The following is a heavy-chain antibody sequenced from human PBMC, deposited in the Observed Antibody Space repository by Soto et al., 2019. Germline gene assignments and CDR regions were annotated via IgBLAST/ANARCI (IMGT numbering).Heavy chain of an antibody. D-gene: IGHD3-9*01. CDR1: GFTFSDYY. V-gene: IGHV3-11*01. Sequence: GGSLRLSCAASGFTFSDYYMSWIRQAPGKGLEWVSYISSSGSTIYYADSVKGRFTISRDNAKNSLYLQMNSLRAEDTAVYYCARDRPRYYDILSNPSVVYYYGMDFWGQGTTVTVSS. CDR2: ISSSGSTI. J-gene: IGHJ6*02. CDR3: ARDRPRYYDILSNPSVVYYYGMDF.